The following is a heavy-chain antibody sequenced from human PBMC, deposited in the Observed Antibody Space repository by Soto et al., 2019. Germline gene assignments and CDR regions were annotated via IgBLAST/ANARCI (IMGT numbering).Heavy chain of an antibody. CDR2: RYYSEST. J-gene: IGHJ4*02. V-gene: IGHV4-31*03. Sequence: SETLSLTCTVSGGSITTGGYYWSWIRQLPGKGLEWIGHRYYSESTYYNPSLKSRVSRSLDTSKNQFSLKLSFVTAADTAMYYCARTKCSGGSCYSWSLDYWGQGTPVTV. CDR3: ARTKCSGGSCYSWSLDY. D-gene: IGHD2-15*01. CDR1: GGSITTGGYY.